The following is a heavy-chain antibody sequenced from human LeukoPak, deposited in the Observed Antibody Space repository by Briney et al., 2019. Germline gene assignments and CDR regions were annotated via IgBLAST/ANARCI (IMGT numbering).Heavy chain of an antibody. J-gene: IGHJ4*02. CDR3: ARLSAHCSSSCCYFDC. CDR2: IYYSGST. V-gene: IGHV4-39*01. Sequence: SETLSLTCTVSGVSISSSGYYWGWIRQPPGKGLEWIGNIYYSGSTYYNSSLKSRITISVDTSKNQFSLKLNSVTAADTAVYYCARLSAHCSSSCCYFDCWGQGTLVTVSS. CDR1: GVSISSSGYY. D-gene: IGHD2-2*01.